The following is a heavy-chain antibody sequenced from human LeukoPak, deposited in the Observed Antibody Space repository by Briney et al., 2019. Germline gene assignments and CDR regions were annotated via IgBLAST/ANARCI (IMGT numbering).Heavy chain of an antibody. V-gene: IGHV4-39*07. D-gene: IGHD2-2*01. CDR3: ARGSLVVPAAIDY. Sequence: SETLSLTCTVSGVSLSISRYYCRWVPQPPGKGLKWIGSIYYSCSTYYNSSLNSRVTISVDTSKNQFSLKLSSVTAADTAVYYCARGSLVVPAAIDYWGQGTLVTVSS. CDR2: IYYSCST. J-gene: IGHJ4*02. CDR1: GVSLSISRYY.